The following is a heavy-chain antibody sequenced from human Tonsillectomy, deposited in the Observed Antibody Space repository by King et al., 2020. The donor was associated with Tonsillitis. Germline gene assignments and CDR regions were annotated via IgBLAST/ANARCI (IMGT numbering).Heavy chain of an antibody. CDR2: ISSGSIII. CDR3: ARSSGSYRSSYYFDY. D-gene: IGHD1-26*01. CDR1: GFTFSSYS. J-gene: IGHJ4*02. V-gene: IGHV3-48*02. Sequence: VQLVESGGGLVQPGGSLRLSCAASGFTFSSYSMNWVRQAPGKGLEWVSYISSGSIIIQYADSVKGRFTISRDNAKNSLYLQMNSLRDEDSAVYYCARSSGSYRSSYYFDYWGQGTLVTVSS.